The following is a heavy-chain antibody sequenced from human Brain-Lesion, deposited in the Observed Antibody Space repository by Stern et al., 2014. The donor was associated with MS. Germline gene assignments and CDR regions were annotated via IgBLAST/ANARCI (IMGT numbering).Heavy chain of an antibody. D-gene: IGHD3-22*01. CDR2: IDYSGST. Sequence: QVQLQESGPGLVKPSETLSLTCTVSGDSISSYHWNWIRQSPGKGLEWIGHIDYSGSTNYNPSLRSRVTISVDTSKNRFSLKMSSVTAADTAVYYCAREISMIVVGQSHWYLDLWAVAPWSLSPQ. V-gene: IGHV4-59*01. CDR1: GDSISSYH. J-gene: IGHJ2*01. CDR3: AREISMIVVGQSHWYLDL.